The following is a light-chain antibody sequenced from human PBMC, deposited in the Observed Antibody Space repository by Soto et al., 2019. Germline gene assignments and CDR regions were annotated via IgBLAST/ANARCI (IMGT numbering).Light chain of an antibody. CDR3: QQYASSPLT. Sequence: PGERATLSCRASQSVGRNYLAWYQQKLGQAPRLLIHGASSRATGIPDRFSGRGSGTDFILTISRVEPEDFAVYYCQQYASSPLTFGGGTKVEIK. J-gene: IGKJ4*01. CDR1: QSVGRNY. V-gene: IGKV3-20*01. CDR2: GAS.